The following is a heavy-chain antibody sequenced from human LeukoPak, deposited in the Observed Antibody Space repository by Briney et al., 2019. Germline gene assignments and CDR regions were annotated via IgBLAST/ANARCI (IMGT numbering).Heavy chain of an antibody. Sequence: NPGGSLRLSCAASGFTFSDYYMSWIRQAPGKGLEWVSYISSSSTNTNYADSVEGRFTISRDNAKNSLYLQMNSLRAEDTAVYYCARVIVGSPNKAFDIWGQGTMVTVSS. V-gene: IGHV3-11*06. CDR1: GFTFSDYY. J-gene: IGHJ3*02. D-gene: IGHD1-26*01. CDR3: ARVIVGSPNKAFDI. CDR2: ISSSSTNT.